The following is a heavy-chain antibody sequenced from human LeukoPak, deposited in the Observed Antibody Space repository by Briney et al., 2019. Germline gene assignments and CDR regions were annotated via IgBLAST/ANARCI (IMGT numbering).Heavy chain of an antibody. CDR2: ISGSRGST. Sequence: GVSLRLSCAASGFTFCNYIMRWARHAPGKGLEWVTAISGSRGSTYYADSVKGRFTISRDNYKNTLDLQMDCLRAGDTAVYFCAKELERSRSWDYWRRGTLVTVFS. D-gene: IGHD1-1*01. CDR3: AKELERSRSWDY. V-gene: IGHV3-23*01. J-gene: IGHJ4*02. CDR1: GFTFCNYI.